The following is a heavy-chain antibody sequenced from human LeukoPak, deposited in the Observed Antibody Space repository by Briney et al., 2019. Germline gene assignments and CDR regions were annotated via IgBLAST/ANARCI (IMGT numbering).Heavy chain of an antibody. V-gene: IGHV3-30*02. CDR3: AKDGWYYYDSSGYYNY. CDR2: IRYDGSNK. D-gene: IGHD3-22*01. J-gene: IGHJ4*02. Sequence: PGGSLRLSCAASGFTFSSYGMHWVRQAPGKGLEWVAFIRYDGSNKYYADSVKGRFTISRDNSKNKLYLQMNSLRAEDTAVYYCAKDGWYYYDSSGYYNYWGQGTLVTVSS. CDR1: GFTFSSYG.